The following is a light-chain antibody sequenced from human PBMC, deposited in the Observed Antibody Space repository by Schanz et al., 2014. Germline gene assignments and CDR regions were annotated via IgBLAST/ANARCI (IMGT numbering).Light chain of an antibody. CDR3: QQYYSTPDT. CDR2: WAS. CDR1: QSVLFSSNNKDY. V-gene: IGKV4-1*01. Sequence: DFVMTQSPDSLAVSLGERATINCKSSQSVLFSSNNKDYLAWYQQKPGQPPKLLIYWASTRESGVPDRFSGSGSGTDFTLTINGLQAEDVAVYYCQQYYSTPDTFGQGTKLEIK. J-gene: IGKJ2*01.